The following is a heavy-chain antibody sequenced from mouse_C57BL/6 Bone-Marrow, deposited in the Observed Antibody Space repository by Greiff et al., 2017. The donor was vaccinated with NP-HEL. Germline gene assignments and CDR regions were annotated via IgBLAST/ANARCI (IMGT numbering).Heavy chain of an antibody. CDR2: IYPGGGYT. V-gene: IGHV1-63*01. CDR3: ARAATLDY. CDR1: GYTFTNYW. D-gene: IGHD1-1*01. Sequence: QVQLQQSGAELVRPGTSVQMSCKASGYTFTNYWIGWAKQRPGHGLEWIGGIYPGGGYTNYNEKFKGKATLAADKTSSTDYMQFSSLTSDDSAIYYCARAATLDYWCQGTTLTVSS. J-gene: IGHJ2*01.